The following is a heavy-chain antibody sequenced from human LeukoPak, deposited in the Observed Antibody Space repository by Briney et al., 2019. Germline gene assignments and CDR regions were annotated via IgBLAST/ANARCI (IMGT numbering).Heavy chain of an antibody. J-gene: IGHJ5*02. CDR2: IYYSGST. D-gene: IGHD3-22*01. CDR1: GGSISSGGYY. Sequence: SQTLSLTCTVSGGSISSGGYYWSWIRQHPGKGLEWIGYIYYSGSTYYNPSLKSRVTISVDTSKSQFSLKLSSVTAADTAVYYCARSLAHYYDSSGYFDPWGQGTLVTVSS. V-gene: IGHV4-31*03. CDR3: ARSLAHYYDSSGYFDP.